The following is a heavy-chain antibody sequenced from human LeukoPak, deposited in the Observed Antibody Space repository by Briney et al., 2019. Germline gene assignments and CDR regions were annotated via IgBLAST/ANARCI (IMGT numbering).Heavy chain of an antibody. D-gene: IGHD3-10*01. CDR3: ATLDGSGYYFDY. CDR2: ISYDGSNK. Sequence: GGSLRLSCAASGFTFSSYAMHWVRQAPGKGLGWVAVISYDGSNKYYADSVKGRFTISRDNSKNTLYLQMNSLRAEDTAVYYCATLDGSGYYFDYWGQGTLVTVSS. J-gene: IGHJ4*02. CDR1: GFTFSSYA. V-gene: IGHV3-30*04.